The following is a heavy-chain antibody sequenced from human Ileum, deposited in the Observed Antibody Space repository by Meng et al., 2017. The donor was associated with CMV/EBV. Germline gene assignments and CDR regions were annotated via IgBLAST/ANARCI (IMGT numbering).Heavy chain of an antibody. V-gene: IGHV4-59*01. J-gene: IGHJ5*02. CDR2: IFYSGTT. CDR1: GGSISTYY. CDR3: ARVVDTAMNNWFDP. D-gene: IGHD5-18*01. Sequence: SETLSLTCTVSGGSISTYYWSWIRQPPGKGLEGIGYIFYSGTTNYNPSLKGRVTISLDTANNQFSLTLRSVTAADTAVYYCARVVDTAMNNWFDPWGQGTLVTVSS.